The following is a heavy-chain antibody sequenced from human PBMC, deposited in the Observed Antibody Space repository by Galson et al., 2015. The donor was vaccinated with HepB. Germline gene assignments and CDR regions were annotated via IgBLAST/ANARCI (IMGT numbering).Heavy chain of an antibody. CDR3: ARSPAYYSRGRYHFFYMDV. CDR1: GFSVSINS. CDR2: IYRSGGT. Sequence: SLRLSCAVSGFSVSINSMSWVRQAPGKGLEWVSVIYRSGGTYHADSVKGRFSISRDDSTNTLYLQMNNLRAEDTAVYYCARSPAYYSRGRYHFFYMDVWGEGTTVTVSS. V-gene: IGHV3-53*01. J-gene: IGHJ6*03. D-gene: IGHD4-11*01.